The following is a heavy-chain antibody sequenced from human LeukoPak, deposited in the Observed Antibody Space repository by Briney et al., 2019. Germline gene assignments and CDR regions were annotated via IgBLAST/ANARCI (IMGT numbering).Heavy chain of an antibody. CDR1: GGTFSSYA. CDR3: ARDSGADIVVVPAASDY. CDR2: IIPIFGTA. Sequence: SVKVSCKASGGTFSSYAISWVRQGPGQGLEWMGGIIPIFGTANYAQKFQGRVTITADKSTSTAYMELSSLRSEDTAVYYCARDSGADIVVVPAASDYWGQGTLVTVSS. D-gene: IGHD2-2*01. J-gene: IGHJ4*02. V-gene: IGHV1-69*06.